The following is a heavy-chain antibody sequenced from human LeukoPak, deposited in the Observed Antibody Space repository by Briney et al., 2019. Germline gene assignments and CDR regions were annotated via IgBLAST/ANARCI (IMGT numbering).Heavy chain of an antibody. CDR1: GGSISSYY. CDR2: IYYSGST. J-gene: IGHJ4*02. CDR3: ARHVGVVRGLFDY. D-gene: IGHD3-10*01. Sequence: SETLSLTCTVSGGSISSYYWSWIRQPPGKGLEWIGYIYYSGSTNYNPSLKSRVTISVDTSKNQFSLKLSSVTAADTGVYYCARHVGVVRGLFDYWGQGTLVTVSS. V-gene: IGHV4-59*08.